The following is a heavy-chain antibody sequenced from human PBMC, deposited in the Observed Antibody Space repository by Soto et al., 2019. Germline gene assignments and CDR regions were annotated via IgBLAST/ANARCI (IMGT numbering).Heavy chain of an antibody. CDR2: IWYDGSNK. CDR1: GFTFSSYG. D-gene: IGHD3-3*01. Sequence: GGSLRLSCAASGFTFSSYGMHWVRQAPGKGLEWVAVIWYDGSNKYYADSVKGRFTISRDNSKNTLYLQMNSLRAEDTAVYYCAKGPHTDFWIAYYTGIDYWGQGTLVTVSS. J-gene: IGHJ4*02. CDR3: AKGPHTDFWIAYYTGIDY. V-gene: IGHV3-33*06.